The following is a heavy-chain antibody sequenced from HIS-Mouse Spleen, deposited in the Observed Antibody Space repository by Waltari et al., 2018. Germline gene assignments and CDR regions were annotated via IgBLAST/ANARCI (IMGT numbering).Heavy chain of an antibody. V-gene: IGHV1-8*02. CDR3: ARGLTGDLDY. D-gene: IGHD7-27*01. CDR1: GGTFSSYA. J-gene: IGHJ4*02. Sequence: QVQLVQSGAEVKKPGSSVKVSCKASGGTFSSYAISWVRQAPGQGLEWMGWMNPNSGNTGYAQKFQGRVTMTRNTSISTAYMELSSLRSEDTAVYYCARGLTGDLDYWGQGTLVTVSS. CDR2: MNPNSGNT.